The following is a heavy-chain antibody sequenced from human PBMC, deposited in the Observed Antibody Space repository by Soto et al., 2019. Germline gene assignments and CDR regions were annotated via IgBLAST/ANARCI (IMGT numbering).Heavy chain of an antibody. D-gene: IGHD2-15*01. Sequence: EVQLLDSGGGLAQPGGSLRLSCAASGFTFSSFAMGWVRQAPGKGLEWVSVIFGGGDYAYYAESVKGRFTISRDNSKNTLYLQMNSLRAEDAALYYCAKYRGGPHHSYHMDVWGKGTTVTVSS. CDR2: IFGGGDYA. CDR3: AKYRGGPHHSYHMDV. V-gene: IGHV3-23*01. J-gene: IGHJ6*03. CDR1: GFTFSSFA.